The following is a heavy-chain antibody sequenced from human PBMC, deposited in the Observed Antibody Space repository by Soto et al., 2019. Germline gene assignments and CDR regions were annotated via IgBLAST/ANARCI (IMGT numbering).Heavy chain of an antibody. J-gene: IGHJ4*02. CDR3: ARGWWGRHRGRGGDY. Sequence: KASETLSLTCAVYGGSFSGYYWSWIRQPPGKGLEWIGEINHSGSTNYNPSLKSRVTISVDTSKNQFSLKLSSVTAADTAVYYCARGWWGRHRGRGGDYWGQGTLVTVSS. V-gene: IGHV4-34*01. D-gene: IGHD2-8*02. CDR1: GGSFSGYY. CDR2: INHSGST.